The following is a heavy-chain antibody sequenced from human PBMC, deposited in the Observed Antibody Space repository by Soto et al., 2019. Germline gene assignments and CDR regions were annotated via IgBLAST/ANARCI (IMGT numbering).Heavy chain of an antibody. D-gene: IGHD3-10*01. V-gene: IGHV3-11*06. J-gene: IGHJ5*02. CDR2: ISSSSSYT. Sequence: PGWSLRLSCAASGFTFSDYYMSWIRQAPGKGLEWVSYISSSSSYTNYADSVKGRFTISRDNAKNSLYLQMNSLRAEDTAVYYCARGQPRKVLLWFGELLSWGQGTLVTVSS. CDR1: GFTFSDYY. CDR3: ARGQPRKVLLWFGELLS.